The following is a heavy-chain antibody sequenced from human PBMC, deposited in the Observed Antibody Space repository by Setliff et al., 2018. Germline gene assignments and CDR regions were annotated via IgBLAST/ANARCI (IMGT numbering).Heavy chain of an antibody. CDR1: EFSLSDFH. D-gene: IGHD3-10*01. V-gene: IGHV3-73*01. CDR2: VRRKTNSYAT. J-gene: IGHJ6*03. Sequence: GGSLRLSCAASEFSLSDFHMHWVRQVPGKGLEWVGRVRRKTNSYATAYSSSLKGRFIISRDDSKNTAYLQMNSLQSEDTAVYYCARRGVGMGMDVWGKGTTVTVSS. CDR3: ARRGVGMGMDV.